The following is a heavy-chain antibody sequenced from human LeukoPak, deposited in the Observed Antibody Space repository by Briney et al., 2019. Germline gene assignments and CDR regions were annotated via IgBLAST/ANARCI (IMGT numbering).Heavy chain of an antibody. CDR1: GFTFSSYG. V-gene: IGHV3-30*18. Sequence: PGGSLRLSCAASGFTFSSYGMHWVRQAPGKGLEWVAVISYDGSNKYYADSVKGRFTISRDNSKNTLYLQMNSLRAEDTAVYYCAKDRGCSSTSCSQYYYYYYYMDVWGKGTTVTVSS. J-gene: IGHJ6*03. D-gene: IGHD2-2*01. CDR2: ISYDGSNK. CDR3: AKDRGCSSTSCSQYYYYYYYMDV.